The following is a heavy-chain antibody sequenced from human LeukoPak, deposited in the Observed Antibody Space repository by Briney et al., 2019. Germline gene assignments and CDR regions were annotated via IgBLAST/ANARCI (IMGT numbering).Heavy chain of an antibody. J-gene: IGHJ4*02. Sequence: HAGGSLRLSCAASGFTFSNYEFNWVRQAPGKGLEWVSYICSSGRNKYYADSVKGRFTISRDNAKNSLYLQMNSLRAEDTAVYYCARDLVQLWSKDFWGQGTLVTVSS. D-gene: IGHD5-18*01. V-gene: IGHV3-48*03. CDR1: GFTFSNYE. CDR2: ICSSGRNK. CDR3: ARDLVQLWSKDF.